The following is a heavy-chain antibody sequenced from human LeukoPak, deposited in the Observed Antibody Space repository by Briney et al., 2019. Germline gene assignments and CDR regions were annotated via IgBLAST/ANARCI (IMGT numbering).Heavy chain of an antibody. V-gene: IGHV4-4*02. CDR2: IYQSGIT. Sequence: SGTLSLTCGVSGDSISSGNYWNWVRQPPGKGLEWIGDIYQSGITNYNPSLKSRITMSVDKSKNKFSLKLDSVTAADTAVYYCARDPRPRGGWFYFDYWGQGILVTVSS. D-gene: IGHD6-19*01. J-gene: IGHJ4*02. CDR1: GDSISSGNY. CDR3: ARDPRPRGGWFYFDY.